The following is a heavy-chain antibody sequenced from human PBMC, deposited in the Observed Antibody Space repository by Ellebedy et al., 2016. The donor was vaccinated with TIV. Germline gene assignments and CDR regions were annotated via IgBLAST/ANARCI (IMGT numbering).Heavy chain of an antibody. CDR1: GFTFSSYA. V-gene: IGHV3-23*01. Sequence: GGSLRLXCAASGFTFSSYAMSWVRQAPGKGLEWVSAISGSGGSTYYADSVKGRFTISRDNSKNTLYLQMNSLRAEDTAVYYCARGYCSSTSCQPNDYWGQGTLVTVSS. D-gene: IGHD2-2*01. CDR3: ARGYCSSTSCQPNDY. J-gene: IGHJ4*02. CDR2: ISGSGGST.